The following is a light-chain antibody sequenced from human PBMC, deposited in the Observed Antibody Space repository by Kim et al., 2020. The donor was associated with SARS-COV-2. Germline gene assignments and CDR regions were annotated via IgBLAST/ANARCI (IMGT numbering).Light chain of an antibody. J-gene: IGLJ1*01. Sequence: ITIPRARTSSAVGAYRYVSWYQHHPGKAPKLLIYDVSDRPSGVSNRFSGSKSGNTASLTISGLQAEDEADYYCTSYTSSSTYVFGTGTKVTVL. CDR3: TSYTSSSTYV. CDR1: SSAVGAYRY. V-gene: IGLV2-14*03. CDR2: DVS.